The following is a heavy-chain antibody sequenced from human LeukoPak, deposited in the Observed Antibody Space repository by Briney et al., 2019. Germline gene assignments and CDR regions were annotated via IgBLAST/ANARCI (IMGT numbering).Heavy chain of an antibody. J-gene: IGHJ4*02. V-gene: IGHV4-59*11. Sequence: SETLSLTCTVGGGSLSGHYWGWIRQPPGKGLELVGHIYYTGPTFYNPSLNSRVTITLDTSRNQFSLRLTSVIAADTAVYYCAKERAGYTNPYYFDYWGQGTLVTVSS. D-gene: IGHD3-16*02. CDR2: IYYTGPT. CDR3: AKERAGYTNPYYFDY. CDR1: GGSLSGHY.